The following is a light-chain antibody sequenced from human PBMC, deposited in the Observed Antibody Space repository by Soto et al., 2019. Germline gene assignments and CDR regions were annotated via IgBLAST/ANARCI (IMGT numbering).Light chain of an antibody. CDR2: KAS. J-gene: IGKJ3*01. Sequence: DIQMTQSPSTLSASVGDRVTITCRASQSISSWLAWYQQKPGKAPKLLIYKASSLESGVPSRFSGSGSGTDFTLPISSLQPDDFAPYYCQQSFTFGPGTNVDIK. CDR3: QQSFT. V-gene: IGKV1-5*03. CDR1: QSISSW.